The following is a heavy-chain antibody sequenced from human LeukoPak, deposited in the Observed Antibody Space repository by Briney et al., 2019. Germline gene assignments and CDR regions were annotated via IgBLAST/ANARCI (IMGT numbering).Heavy chain of an antibody. J-gene: IGHJ5*02. CDR3: ARGGFGELRDRGYWFDP. CDR2: ISSSSSYI. V-gene: IGHV3-21*01. Sequence: GGSLRLSCAASGFTFSSYSMNWVRQAPGKGLEWVSSISSSSSYIYYADSVKGRFTISRDNAKNSLYLQMNSLRAEDTAVYYCARGGFGELRDRGYWFDPWGQGTLVTVSS. D-gene: IGHD3-10*01. CDR1: GFTFSSYS.